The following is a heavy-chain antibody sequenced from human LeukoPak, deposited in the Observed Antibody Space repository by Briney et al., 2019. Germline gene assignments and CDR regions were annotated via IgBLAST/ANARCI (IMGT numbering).Heavy chain of an antibody. CDR2: IYYSRST. D-gene: IGHD3-10*01. V-gene: IGHV4-30-4*01. CDR3: ARDHMGYYGSGSGSAPNWFDP. CDR1: GGSISSGDYY. Sequence: SETLSLTCTVSGGSISSGDYYWSWIRQPPGKGLEWIGYIYYSRSTYYNPSLKSRVTISVDTSKNQSSLKLSSVTAADTAVYYCARDHMGYYGSGSGSAPNWFDPWGQGTLVTVSS. J-gene: IGHJ5*02.